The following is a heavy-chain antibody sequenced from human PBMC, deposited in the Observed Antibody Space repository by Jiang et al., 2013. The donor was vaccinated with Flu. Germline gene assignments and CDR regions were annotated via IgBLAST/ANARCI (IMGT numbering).Heavy chain of an antibody. J-gene: IGHJ2*01. CDR1: GFTFSSYS. CDR2: ISSSSSYI. CDR3: ARELVAAAGMGWYFDL. Sequence: GFTFSSYSMNWVRQAPGKGLEWVSSISSSSSYIYYADSVKGRFTISRDNAKNSLYLQMNSLRAEDTAVYYCARELVAAAGMGWYFDLWGRGTLVTVSS. V-gene: IGHV3-21*01. D-gene: IGHD6-13*01.